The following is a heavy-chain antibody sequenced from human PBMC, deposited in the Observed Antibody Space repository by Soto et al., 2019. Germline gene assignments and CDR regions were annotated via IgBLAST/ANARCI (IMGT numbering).Heavy chain of an antibody. CDR2: ISSDGTRT. CDR1: GFSFSNYW. V-gene: IGHV3-74*01. J-gene: IGHJ4*01. CDR3: VRDFRSHFDY. Sequence: EVQLVESGGGLAQPGGSLRLSCAASGFSFSNYWTHWVRQAPGKGLVWVSAISSDGTRTTYADSVKGRFTISRDNAKNTLYVPAYSLSAEYSAVYYCVRDFRSHFDYWGHGTLVTVPS.